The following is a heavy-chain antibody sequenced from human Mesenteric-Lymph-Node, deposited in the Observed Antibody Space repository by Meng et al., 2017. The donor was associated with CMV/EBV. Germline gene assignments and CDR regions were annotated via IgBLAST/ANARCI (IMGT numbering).Heavy chain of an antibody. CDR2: ISAYNGNT. CDR1: GGTFSSYA. CDR3: ARGIAAADY. D-gene: IGHD6-13*01. V-gene: IGHV1-18*01. J-gene: IGHJ4*02. Sequence: ASVKVSCKASGGTFSSYAISWVRQDPGQGLEWMGWISAYNGNTNYAQKLQGRVTMNTDTSTSTAYMELRSLRSDDTAVYYCARGIAAADYWGQGTLVTVSS.